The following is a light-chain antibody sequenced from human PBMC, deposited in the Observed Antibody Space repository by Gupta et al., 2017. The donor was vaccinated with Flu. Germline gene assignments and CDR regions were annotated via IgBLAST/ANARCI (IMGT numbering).Light chain of an antibody. Sequence: QSVLTPPPSTSGTPGQRVTFSCSGGNSHIGINYVSWYQQLPGAAPKLIIYKSNQRPSGVPDRFSGSKSGTSASLASIGLRAEDEADYYCATWDDSRSAVVFGGGTKLTVL. CDR3: ATWDDSRSAVV. CDR2: KSN. J-gene: IGLJ2*01. CDR1: NSHIGINY. V-gene: IGLV1-47*01.